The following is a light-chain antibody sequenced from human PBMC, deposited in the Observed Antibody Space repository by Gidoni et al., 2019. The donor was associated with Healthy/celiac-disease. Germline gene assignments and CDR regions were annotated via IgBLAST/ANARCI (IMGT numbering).Light chain of an antibody. CDR2: EVS. CDR3: SSYTSSSTLVGVV. Sequence: QSALTQPASVSGSPGQSLTISCTATSSDVGVYNYVPWYQQHPGKAPKLMIYEVSHRPSGVSNRFSGSKSGNTASLTISGLQAEDEADYYCSSYTSSSTLVGVVFGGGTKLTVL. J-gene: IGLJ2*01. CDR1: SSDVGVYNY. V-gene: IGLV2-14*01.